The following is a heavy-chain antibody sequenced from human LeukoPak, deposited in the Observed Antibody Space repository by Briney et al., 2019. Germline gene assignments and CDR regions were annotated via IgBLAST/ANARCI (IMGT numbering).Heavy chain of an antibody. V-gene: IGHV3-33*01. D-gene: IGHD3-10*01. CDR3: ARVGGSYGSVREYFDY. CDR2: IWYDGSNK. Sequence: PGESLRLSCAASGFTFSSYGMHWVRQAPGKGLEWVAVIWYDGSNKYYADSVKGRFTISRDNSKNTLYLQMNSLRAEDTAVYYCARVGGSYGSVREYFDYWGQGTLVTVSS. J-gene: IGHJ4*02. CDR1: GFTFSSYG.